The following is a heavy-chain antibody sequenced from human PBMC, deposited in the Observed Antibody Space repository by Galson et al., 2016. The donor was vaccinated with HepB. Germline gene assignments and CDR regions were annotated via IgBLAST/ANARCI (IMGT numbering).Heavy chain of an antibody. CDR1: EYPSLASY. Sequence: SVKVSCKASEYPSLASYFHWVRQALDKGLEWMGWINPNKGGPKYAKRFQARVTMTRDTSISTANMALSSLRSDDTAVYYCARVTGYCSGGSCANWFDPWGQGTLVTVSS. D-gene: IGHD2-15*01. V-gene: IGHV1-2*02. CDR2: INPNKGGP. CDR3: ARVTGYCSGGSCANWFDP. J-gene: IGHJ5*02.